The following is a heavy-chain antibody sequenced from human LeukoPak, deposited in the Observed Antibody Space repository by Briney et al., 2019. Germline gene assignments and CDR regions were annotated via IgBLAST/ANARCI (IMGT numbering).Heavy chain of an antibody. V-gene: IGHV1-69*01. CDR2: IIPIFGTA. D-gene: IGHD3-22*01. CDR3: ARDHRNYYDSDYGMDV. CDR1: GGTFSSYA. Sequence: ASVTVSFTASGGTFSSYAISWVRQAPGQGLEWMGGIIPIFGTANYAQKFQGRVTITADESTSTAYMELSSLRSEDTAVYYCARDHRNYYDSDYGMDVWGQGTTVTVSS. J-gene: IGHJ6*02.